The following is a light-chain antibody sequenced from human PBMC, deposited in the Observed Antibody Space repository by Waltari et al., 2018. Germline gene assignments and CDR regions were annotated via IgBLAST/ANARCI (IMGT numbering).Light chain of an antibody. Sequence: QSALTQPRSVSGSPGQSGTISCTGTSSDVVGYNFVPWYHQHPGKAPKLMIYDVSNRPSGVPDRFSGSKSGNTASLTISGLQTEDEADYYCCSFAGSHTYVVFGGGTKLTVL. V-gene: IGLV2-11*01. CDR2: DVS. CDR3: CSFAGSHTYVV. CDR1: SSDVVGYNF. J-gene: IGLJ2*01.